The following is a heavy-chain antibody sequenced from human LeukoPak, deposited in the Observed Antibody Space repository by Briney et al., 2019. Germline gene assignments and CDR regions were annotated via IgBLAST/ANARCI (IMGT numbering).Heavy chain of an antibody. Sequence: PGGSLRLSCAASGFTFSSYSMNWVRQAPGKGLEWVSSISSSSSYIYYADSVKGRFTISRDNAKNSLYLQVNSLRAEDTAVYYCARAVNYYDSSGYQYWGQGTLVTVSS. CDR3: ARAVNYYDSSGYQY. CDR1: GFTFSSYS. CDR2: ISSSSSYI. D-gene: IGHD3-22*01. J-gene: IGHJ4*02. V-gene: IGHV3-21*01.